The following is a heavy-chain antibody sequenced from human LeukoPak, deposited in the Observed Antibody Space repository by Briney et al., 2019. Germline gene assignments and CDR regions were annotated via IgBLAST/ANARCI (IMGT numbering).Heavy chain of an antibody. D-gene: IGHD3-16*02. CDR3: ANVWGSYRYNYYGMDV. V-gene: IGHV4-39*01. CDR2: IYDSGST. Sequence: SETLSLTCTVSGGSIRSSYYYWGWIRQPPGKGLEWIGSIYDSGSTYYNPSLKSRVTISVDTSKNQFSLKLRSVTAADTAVYYCANVWGSYRYNYYGMDVWGQGTTVTVSS. J-gene: IGHJ6*02. CDR1: GGSIRSSYYY.